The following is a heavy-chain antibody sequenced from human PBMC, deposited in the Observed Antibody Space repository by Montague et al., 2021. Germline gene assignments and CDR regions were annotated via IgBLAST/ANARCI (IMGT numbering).Heavy chain of an antibody. CDR1: GGSVNGYD. Sequence: SETLSPTCSVSGGSVNGYDWSWIRQPPGKGLEWIGYMRSSGSPNYNSSFKSRLAISIDRSRNQFSLVLGFVTAADTAIYFCGRDYWGSIDYWGHGILVTVSS. J-gene: IGHJ4*01. CDR3: GRDYWGSIDY. V-gene: IGHV4-59*02. D-gene: IGHD7-27*01. CDR2: MRSSGSP.